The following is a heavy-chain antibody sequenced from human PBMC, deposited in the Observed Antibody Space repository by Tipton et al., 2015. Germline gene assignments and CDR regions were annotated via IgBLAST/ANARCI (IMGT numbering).Heavy chain of an antibody. CDR1: GGSFSGYY. V-gene: IGHV4-59*08. J-gene: IGHJ4*02. CDR2: TYYSGNT. D-gene: IGHD3-9*01. Sequence: TPSLTCAVYGGSFSGYYWNWIRQPPGKGLEWIGYTYYSGNTKYNPSLKSLVTMSRDTSKNQFSLRVRSVTAAETAGYYCACQDYDMVTRDYQTVDYWGQGTLVTVSS. CDR3: ACQDYDMVTRDYQTVDY.